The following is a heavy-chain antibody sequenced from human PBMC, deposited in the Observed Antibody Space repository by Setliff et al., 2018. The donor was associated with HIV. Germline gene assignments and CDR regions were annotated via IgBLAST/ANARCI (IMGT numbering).Heavy chain of an antibody. D-gene: IGHD2-15*01. CDR1: GYTFTGYY. CDR2: INPNSGGT. CDR3: ARGSGGYCSGGSGYFGFGLAL. V-gene: IGHV1-2*06. J-gene: IGHJ6*02. Sequence: GASVKVSCKASGYTFTGYYMHWVRQAPGHGLEWMGRINPNSGGTNYAQKFQGRVNMTRDTSISTAYMELSRLRSDDTAVYDCARGSGGYCSGGSGYFGFGLALWGQGTTVTVSS.